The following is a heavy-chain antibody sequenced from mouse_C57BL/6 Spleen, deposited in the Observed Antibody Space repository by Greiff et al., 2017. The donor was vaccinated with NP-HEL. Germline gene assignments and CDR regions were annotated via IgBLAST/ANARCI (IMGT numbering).Heavy chain of an antibody. CDR3: ARGPFYYGPYFDY. CDR1: GYSITSGYY. J-gene: IGHJ2*01. Sequence: EVQLQESGPGLVKPSQSLSLTCSVTGYSITSGYYWNWIRQFPGNKLEWMGYISYDGSNNYNPSLKNRISITRDTSKNQFFLKLNSVTTEDTATYYCARGPFYYGPYFDYWGQGTTLTVSS. D-gene: IGHD1-1*01. V-gene: IGHV3-6*01. CDR2: ISYDGSN.